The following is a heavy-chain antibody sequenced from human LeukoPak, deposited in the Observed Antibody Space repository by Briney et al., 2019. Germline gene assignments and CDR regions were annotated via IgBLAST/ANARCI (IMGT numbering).Heavy chain of an antibody. CDR3: VGTFTVFGVISTIE. Sequence: ASVKVSCKASGYTFINNGISWVRQAPGQGLEWVGWISTFNDITNSAQKLQGRVTLTTDTSTSTVYMELSSLRVDDTAAYYCVGTFTVFGVISTIEWGQGTLVTVSS. V-gene: IGHV1-18*01. J-gene: IGHJ4*02. CDR2: ISTFNDIT. D-gene: IGHD3-3*01. CDR1: GYTFINNG.